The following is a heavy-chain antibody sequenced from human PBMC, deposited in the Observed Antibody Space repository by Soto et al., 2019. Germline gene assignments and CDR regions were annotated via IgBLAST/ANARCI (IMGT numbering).Heavy chain of an antibody. CDR3: ARGEGPLVTGYGMDV. Sequence: EVQLVETGGGLIQPGGSLRLSCAASGFTVSSNYMSWVRQAPGKGLEWVSVIYSGGSTYYADSVKGRFTISRDNSKNTLYLQMNSLRAEDTAVYYCARGEGPLVTGYGMDVWGQGTTVTVSS. D-gene: IGHD5-18*01. V-gene: IGHV3-53*02. CDR2: IYSGGST. CDR1: GFTVSSNY. J-gene: IGHJ6*02.